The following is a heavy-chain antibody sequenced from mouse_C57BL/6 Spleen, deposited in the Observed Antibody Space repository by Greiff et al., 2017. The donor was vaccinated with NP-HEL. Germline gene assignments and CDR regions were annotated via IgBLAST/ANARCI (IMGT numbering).Heavy chain of an antibody. CDR2: IYPRSGNT. Sequence: VQLQQSGAELARPGASVKLSCKASGYTFTSYGISWVKQRTGQGLEWIGEIYPRSGNTYYNEKFKGKATLTADTSSSTAYMELRSLTSEDSAVYFCDYGNFLYAMDYWGQGTSVTVSS. CDR1: GYTFTSYG. CDR3: DYGNFLYAMDY. V-gene: IGHV1-81*01. J-gene: IGHJ4*01. D-gene: IGHD2-1*01.